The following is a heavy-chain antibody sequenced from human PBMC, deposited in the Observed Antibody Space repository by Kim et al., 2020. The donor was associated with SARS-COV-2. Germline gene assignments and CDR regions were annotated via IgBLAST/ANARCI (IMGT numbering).Heavy chain of an antibody. CDR2: IYSGGST. D-gene: IGHD6-6*01. Sequence: GGSLRLSCAASGFTVSSNYMSWVRQAPGKGLEWVSVIYSGGSTYYADSVKGRFTISRHNSKNTLYLQMNSLRAEDTAVYYCARDRISQYSKDPGAYYYGMDVWGQGTTVTVSS. CDR3: ARDRISQYSKDPGAYYYGMDV. J-gene: IGHJ6*02. V-gene: IGHV3-53*04. CDR1: GFTVSSNY.